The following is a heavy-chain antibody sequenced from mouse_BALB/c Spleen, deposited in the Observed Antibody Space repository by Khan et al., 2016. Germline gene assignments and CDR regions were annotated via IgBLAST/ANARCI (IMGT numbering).Heavy chain of an antibody. CDR2: ICAGGST. V-gene: IGHV2-9*02. J-gene: IGHJ2*01. CDR3: ARDQYDGSSYYFDY. Sequence: QVQLKESGPGLVAPSQCLSITCTVSGFSLTSYGVHWVRQPPGKGLEWLGVICAGGSTNYNSALMSRLSTSKDNSQSQVFLKMNSLQTDDTAMYYCARDQYDGSSYYFDYWGQGTTLTVSS. D-gene: IGHD1-1*01. CDR1: GFSLTSYG.